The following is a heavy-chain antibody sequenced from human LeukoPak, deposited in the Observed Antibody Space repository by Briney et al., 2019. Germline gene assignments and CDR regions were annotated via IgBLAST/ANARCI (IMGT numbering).Heavy chain of an antibody. V-gene: IGHV4-39*01. CDR1: GDSFSRNTYS. CDR3: ARWTLRVGVTRADAFDI. CDR2: IYYTGRT. J-gene: IGHJ3*02. Sequence: SETLSLTCTVSGDSFSRNTYSWGWIRQPPGKGLEWIGSIYYTGRTFYNPSLKSRVTISVDTSKNPFSLKLSSVTAADTAVYHCARWTLRVGVTRADAFDIWGQGTMVTVSS. D-gene: IGHD1-26*01.